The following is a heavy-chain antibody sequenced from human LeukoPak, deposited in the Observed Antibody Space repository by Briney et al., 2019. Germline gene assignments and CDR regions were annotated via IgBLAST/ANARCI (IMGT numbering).Heavy chain of an antibody. CDR2: IYSGGST. J-gene: IGHJ4*02. Sequence: GGSLRLSCAASGFTVSSNYMSWVRQAPGKGLEWVSVIYSGGSTYYADSVRGRFTNSRDNSKNTLYLQMNSLRAEDTAVYYCARGYCSGGSCSYFDYWGQGTLVTVSS. V-gene: IGHV3-53*01. CDR3: ARGYCSGGSCSYFDY. D-gene: IGHD2-15*01. CDR1: GFTVSSNY.